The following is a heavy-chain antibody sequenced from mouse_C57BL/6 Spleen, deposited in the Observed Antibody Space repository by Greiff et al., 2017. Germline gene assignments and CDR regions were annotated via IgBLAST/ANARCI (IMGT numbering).Heavy chain of an antibody. J-gene: IGHJ4*01. Sequence: EVKLVESEGGLVQPGSSMKLSCTASGFTFSDYYMAWVRQVPEKGLEWVANINYDGSSTYYLDSLKSRFIISRDNAKNILYLQMSSLKSEDTATYYCAREDYGSSNYARDYWGQGTSVTVSS. V-gene: IGHV5-16*01. D-gene: IGHD1-1*01. CDR3: AREDYGSSNYARDY. CDR1: GFTFSDYY. CDR2: INYDGSST.